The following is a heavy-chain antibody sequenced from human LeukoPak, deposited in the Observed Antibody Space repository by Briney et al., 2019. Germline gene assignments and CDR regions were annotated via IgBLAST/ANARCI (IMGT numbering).Heavy chain of an antibody. CDR3: AKATVTHNDAFDI. J-gene: IGHJ3*02. V-gene: IGHV3-23*01. D-gene: IGHD4-17*01. CDR1: GFTFSSYA. CDR2: ISGSGGST. Sequence: GGSLRLSCAASGFTFSSYAMSWVRQAPGKGLEWVSAISGSGGSTYYADSVKGRFTISRDNSKNTLYLQMNSPRAEDTAVYYFAKATVTHNDAFDIWGQGTMVTVSS.